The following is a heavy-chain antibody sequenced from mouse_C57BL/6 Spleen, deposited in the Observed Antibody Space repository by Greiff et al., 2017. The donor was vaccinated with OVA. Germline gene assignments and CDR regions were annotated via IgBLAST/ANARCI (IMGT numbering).Heavy chain of an antibody. CDR3: ARSYYYGSSYDWYFDV. CDR2: IYPRDGST. Sequence: VKLVESDAELVKPGASVKISCKVSGYTFTDHTIHWMKQRPEQGLEWIGYIYPRDGSTKYNEKFKGKATLTADKSSSTAYMQLNSLTSEDSAVYFCARSYYYGSSYDWYFDVWGTGTTVTVSS. D-gene: IGHD1-1*01. J-gene: IGHJ1*03. CDR1: GYTFTDHT. V-gene: IGHV1-78*01.